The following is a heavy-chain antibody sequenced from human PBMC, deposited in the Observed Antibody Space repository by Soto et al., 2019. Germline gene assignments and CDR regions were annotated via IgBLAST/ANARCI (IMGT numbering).Heavy chain of an antibody. V-gene: IGHV4-59*12. Sequence: PSETLSLTCTVSGGSISSYYWSWIRQPPGKGLEWIGDIYYSGSTNYNPSLKSRVTISVDTSKNQFSLKLSSVTAADTAVYYCAIIRVAARPFDYWGQGILVTVSS. CDR3: AIIRVAARPFDY. CDR1: GGSISSYY. J-gene: IGHJ4*02. CDR2: IYYSGST. D-gene: IGHD6-6*01.